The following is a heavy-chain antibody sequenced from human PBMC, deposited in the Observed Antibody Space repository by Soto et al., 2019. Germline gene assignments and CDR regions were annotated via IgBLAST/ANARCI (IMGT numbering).Heavy chain of an antibody. CDR1: GFTLRSYA. D-gene: IGHD1-20*01. CDR3: AKAKNGYNWDNRPPFDY. J-gene: IGHJ4*02. CDR2: ISANDVGT. V-gene: IGHV3-23*01. Sequence: GGSLRLSCEASGFTLRSYAMTWIRQAPGKGLEWVSLISANDVGTYYAESVKTRFTISTDQSRNTVYLQMDSLRADDTAIYYCAKAKNGYNWDNRPPFDYWGQGTLVTVSS.